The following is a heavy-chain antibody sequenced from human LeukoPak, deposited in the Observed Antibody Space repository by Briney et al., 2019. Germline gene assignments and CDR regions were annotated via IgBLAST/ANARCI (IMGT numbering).Heavy chain of an antibody. J-gene: IGHJ4*02. CDR3: AKGGATTQYQLFDY. CDR1: GITFDDYA. CDR2: ISWNSGSI. Sequence: GGSLRLSCAASGITFDDYAMHWVRQAPGKGLEWVSGISWNSGSIGYADSVKGRFTISRDNAKNSLYLQMNSLRAEDTALYYCAKGGATTQYQLFDYWGQGTLVTVSS. D-gene: IGHD2-2*01. V-gene: IGHV3-9*01.